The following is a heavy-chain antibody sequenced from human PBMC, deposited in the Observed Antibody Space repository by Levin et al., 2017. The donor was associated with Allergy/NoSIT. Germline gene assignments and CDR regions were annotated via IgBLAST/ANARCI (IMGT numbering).Heavy chain of an antibody. CDR2: IYYSGST. CDR3: ARDLIAVAGEYYFDY. D-gene: IGHD6-19*01. CDR1: GGSISSSSYY. V-gene: IGHV4-39*07. Sequence: SETLSLTCTVSGGSISSSSYYWGWIRQPPGKGLEWIGSIYYSGSTYYNPSLKSRVTISVDTSKNQFSLKLSSVTAADTAVYYCARDLIAVAGEYYFDYWGQGTLVTVSS. J-gene: IGHJ4*02.